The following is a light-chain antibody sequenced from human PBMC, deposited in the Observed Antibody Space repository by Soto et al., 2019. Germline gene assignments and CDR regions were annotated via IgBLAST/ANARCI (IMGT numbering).Light chain of an antibody. J-gene: IGKJ1*01. CDR1: QSISSW. CDR3: QQYNSYSKM. V-gene: IGKV1-5*03. Sequence: DIQMPQSPSTLSASAGERATITCRASQSISSWLAWYQQKPGKAPKPLIYKASTLESGVPSRFSGSGSGTEFTLTISSLQPDDFATYYCQQYNSYSKMFGQGTKVDIK. CDR2: KAS.